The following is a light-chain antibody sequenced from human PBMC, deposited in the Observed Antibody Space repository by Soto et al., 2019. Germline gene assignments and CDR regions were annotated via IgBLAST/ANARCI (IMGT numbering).Light chain of an antibody. CDR2: DIS. V-gene: IGKV3D-15*01. CDR3: QQYNDWPLT. Sequence: EKGMTQSPATLSVSRGVRGSSCFRASQSVSSNLAWYQQKPGQAPSLLIYDISARATGIPTRFSGSGSGTEFTLTISSLQSEDFAVYYCQQYNDWPLTFGGGTKVDIK. J-gene: IGKJ4*01. CDR1: QSVSSN.